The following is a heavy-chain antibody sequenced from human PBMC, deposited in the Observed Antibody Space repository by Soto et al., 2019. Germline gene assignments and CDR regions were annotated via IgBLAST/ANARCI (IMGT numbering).Heavy chain of an antibody. Sequence: QVQLVQSGAEVKKPGASVKVSCKASGSTFTDYYMHWVRQAPGQGLEWMGIISPSGGSTYAQKFQGRVTVTRDTSTSTVYMELSSLRSEDTAVYYCARDGSSDWLTWFDPWGQGTLVTVSS. CDR1: GSTFTDYY. CDR2: ISPSGGST. J-gene: IGHJ5*02. V-gene: IGHV1-46*01. D-gene: IGHD6-19*01. CDR3: ARDGSSDWLTWFDP.